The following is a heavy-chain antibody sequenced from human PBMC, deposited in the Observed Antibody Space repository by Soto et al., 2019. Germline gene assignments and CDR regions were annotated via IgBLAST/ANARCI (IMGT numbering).Heavy chain of an antibody. J-gene: IGHJ3*02. CDR2: LYHGGAT. CDR3: ARDRVYYDSSGYIGRAFDI. V-gene: IGHV4-30-2*01. D-gene: IGHD3-22*01. CDR1: GGSINSGGYS. Sequence: SETLSLTCAVSGGSINSGGYSWSWIRQPPGKGLEWVGYLYHGGATYSNPSLKSRVSISVDWSKNQFSLKLSSVTAADTAVYYCARDRVYYDSSGYIGRAFDIWGQGTMVTVSS.